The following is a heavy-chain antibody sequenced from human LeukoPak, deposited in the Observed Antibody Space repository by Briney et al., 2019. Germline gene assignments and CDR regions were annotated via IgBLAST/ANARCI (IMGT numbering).Heavy chain of an antibody. Sequence: SETLSLTCTVSGGSISSYYWSWIRQPPGKGLEWIGYIYYSGSTNYNPSLKSRVTISVDTSKNQFSVGLSSVTAADTAVYYCVISTIRKGFDPWGQGTLVTVSS. V-gene: IGHV4-59*08. CDR3: VISTIRKGFDP. J-gene: IGHJ5*02. CDR1: GGSISSYY. CDR2: IYYSGST. D-gene: IGHD3-9*01.